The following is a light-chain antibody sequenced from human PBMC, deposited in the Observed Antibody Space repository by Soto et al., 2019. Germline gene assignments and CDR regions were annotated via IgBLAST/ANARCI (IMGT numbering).Light chain of an antibody. Sequence: EIVLTQSPGTLSLSPGERATLSCRASQSVRSSYLAWYQQRPGQAPRLLINGASSRATGIPDRFSGSGSGTDFALTISRLEPEDFAVYYCQQYGTSPLTFGGGTKVEIK. CDR2: GAS. V-gene: IGKV3-20*01. CDR3: QQYGTSPLT. CDR1: QSVRSSY. J-gene: IGKJ4*01.